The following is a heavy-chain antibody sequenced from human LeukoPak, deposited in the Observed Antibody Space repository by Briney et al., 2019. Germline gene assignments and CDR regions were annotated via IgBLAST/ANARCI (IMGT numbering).Heavy chain of an antibody. CDR2: INHSGST. Sequence: SETLSLTCTVSGGSISSYYWSWIRQPPGKGLEWIGEINHSGSTNYNPSLKSRVTISVDTSKNQFSLKLSSVTAADTAVYYCATPMALDYGDYGGFDYWGQGTLVTVSS. J-gene: IGHJ4*02. CDR3: ATPMALDYGDYGGFDY. V-gene: IGHV4-34*01. D-gene: IGHD4-17*01. CDR1: GGSISSYY.